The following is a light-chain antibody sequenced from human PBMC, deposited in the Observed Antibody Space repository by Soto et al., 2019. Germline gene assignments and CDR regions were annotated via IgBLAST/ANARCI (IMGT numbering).Light chain of an antibody. J-gene: IGLJ1*01. Sequence: QSALTQPASVSGSPGQSITISCTGTSSDVGGYDYVPWYQQHPGKAPKLMIYDVSNRPSGVSNRFSGSKSGNTASLTISGLQAEDEADYYCSSYTNSSPYVFGTGTKV. CDR2: DVS. CDR1: SSDVGGYDY. V-gene: IGLV2-14*01. CDR3: SSYTNSSPYV.